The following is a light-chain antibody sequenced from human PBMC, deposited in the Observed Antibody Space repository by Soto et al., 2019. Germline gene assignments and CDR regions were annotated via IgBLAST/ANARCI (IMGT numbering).Light chain of an antibody. V-gene: IGLV1-40*01. J-gene: IGLJ1*01. CDR1: SSNIGAGYD. CDR2: GNS. Sequence: QSVLTQPPSVSGAPGQRVTISCTWGSSNIGAGYDVHWYQQLPGTAPKFLIYGNSNRPSGVPDRFSGSKSGTSASLAITGLQAEDEADYYCQSYDSSLSGSEVFGTGTKVTVL. CDR3: QSYDSSLSGSEV.